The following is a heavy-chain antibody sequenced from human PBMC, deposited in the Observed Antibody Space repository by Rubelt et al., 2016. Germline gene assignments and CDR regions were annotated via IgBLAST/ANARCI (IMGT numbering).Heavy chain of an antibody. V-gene: IGHV4-59*08. D-gene: IGHD6-19*01. CDR1: GGSINSYY. J-gene: IGHJ4*02. CDR3: ARSGKQWDALDY. Sequence: QVQLQESGPGLVKPSETLSLTCTVSGGSINSYYWSWIRQPPGKGLEWIGHLNYSGSTNSNPSLRCRFPMSAETSKSQFSLKLNSVPAADTAVYYCARSGKQWDALDYWGQGTLVTVSS. CDR2: LNYSGST.